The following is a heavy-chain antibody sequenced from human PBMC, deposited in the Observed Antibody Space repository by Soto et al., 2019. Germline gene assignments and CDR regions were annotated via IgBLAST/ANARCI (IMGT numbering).Heavy chain of an antibody. J-gene: IGHJ3*02. D-gene: IGHD3-10*01. V-gene: IGHV1-2*04. Sequence: ASVKVSCKASGYTFTGYYMHWVRQAPGQGLEWMGWINPNSGGTNYAQKFQGWVTMTRDTSISTAYMELSSLRAEDTAVYYCARDRYYGSGSYYPDAFDIWGQGTMVTVSS. CDR2: INPNSGGT. CDR3: ARDRYYGSGSYYPDAFDI. CDR1: GYTFTGYY.